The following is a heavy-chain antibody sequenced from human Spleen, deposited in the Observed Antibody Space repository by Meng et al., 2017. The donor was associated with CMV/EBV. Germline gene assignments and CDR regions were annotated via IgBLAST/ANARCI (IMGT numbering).Heavy chain of an antibody. J-gene: IGHJ6*02. CDR3: ARDRTGDCSSTSCYNYYYYYGMDV. CDR2: INPNSGGT. CDR1: GYTFTGYY. D-gene: IGHD2-2*02. V-gene: IGHV1-2*02. Sequence: ASVKVSCKASGYTFTGYYMHWVRQAPGQGLEWMGWINPNSGGTNYAQKFQGRVTMTRDTSIGTAYMELSRLRSDDTAVYYCARDRTGDCSSTSCYNYYYYYGMDVWGQGTTVTVSS.